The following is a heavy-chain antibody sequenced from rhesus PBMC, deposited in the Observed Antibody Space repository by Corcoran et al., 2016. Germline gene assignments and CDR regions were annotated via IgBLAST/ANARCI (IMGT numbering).Heavy chain of an antibody. CDR1: GGSISDSYR. CDR3: ARDWDAFDF. Sequence: QVQLQESGPGLVKPSETLSLTCAVSGGSISDSYRWSWIRQPPGKGLEWIGYIYGSSTSTNYNPSLKSRVTISKDTSKNQFSLKLSSVTAADTAVYYCARDWDAFDFWGQGLRVTVSS. V-gene: IGHV4S10*01. CDR2: IYGSSTST. J-gene: IGHJ3*01.